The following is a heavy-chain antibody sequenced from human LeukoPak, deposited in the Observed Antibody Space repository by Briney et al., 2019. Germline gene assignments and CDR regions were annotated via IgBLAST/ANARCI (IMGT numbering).Heavy chain of an antibody. Sequence: PGGSLRLSCAASGFTFSSYSMNWVRQAPGKGLEWVSYISSSSSTTSYADSVRGRFTISRDNAKNSLYLQMNSLRAEDTAVYYCARDLKAVAGNGMDVWGQGTTVTVSS. J-gene: IGHJ6*02. CDR2: ISSSSSTT. CDR1: GFTFSSYS. CDR3: ARDLKAVAGNGMDV. D-gene: IGHD6-19*01. V-gene: IGHV3-48*04.